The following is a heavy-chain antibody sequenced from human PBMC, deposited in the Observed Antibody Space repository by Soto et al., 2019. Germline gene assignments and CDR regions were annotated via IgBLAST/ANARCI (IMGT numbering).Heavy chain of an antibody. D-gene: IGHD6-6*01. CDR1: GGCVSSGSYY. CDR3: ARVRFLEDSTESVVGRWFDP. V-gene: IGHV4-61*01. J-gene: IGHJ5*02. CDR2: IYYSGST. Sequence: QVQLQESGPGLVKPSETLSLTCTVSGGCVSSGSYYWSWIRQPPGKGLVWIGYIYYSGSTNYNPSPQGLVTISVDTYKNLFSLKLSSVTAADTAVYYCARVRFLEDSTESVVGRWFDPWPQGTLVTVSS.